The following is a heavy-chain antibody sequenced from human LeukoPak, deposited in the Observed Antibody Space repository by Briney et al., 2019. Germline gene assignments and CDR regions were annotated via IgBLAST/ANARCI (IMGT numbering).Heavy chain of an antibody. J-gene: IGHJ4*02. Sequence: GGSLRLSCAASGFTFSSFVMNWVRQAPGKGLEWVSAISGSAGSTYYADSVKGRFTISRDNSKNTLWLQMNSLRVGDTAVYYCANGPPHQLLPLDYWGQGTLVTVSS. D-gene: IGHD2-2*01. V-gene: IGHV3-23*01. CDR3: ANGPPHQLLPLDY. CDR1: GFTFSSFV. CDR2: ISGSAGST.